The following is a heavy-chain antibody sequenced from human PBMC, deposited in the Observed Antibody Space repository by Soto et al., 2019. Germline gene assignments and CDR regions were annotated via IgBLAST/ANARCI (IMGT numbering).Heavy chain of an antibody. CDR2: INHSGST. D-gene: IGHD3-22*01. J-gene: IGHJ4*02. Sequence: SETLSLTCAVYGGSFSGYYWSWIRQPPGKGLEWIGEINHSGSTNYNPSLKSRVTISVDNSKNTLYLQMNSLRAEDTVVYYCARDLYYYDSSGPFDYWGQGTLVTVS. V-gene: IGHV4-34*01. CDR1: GGSFSGYY. CDR3: ARDLYYYDSSGPFDY.